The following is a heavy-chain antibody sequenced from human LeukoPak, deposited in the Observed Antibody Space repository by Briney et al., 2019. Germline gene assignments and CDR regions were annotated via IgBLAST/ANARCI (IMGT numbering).Heavy chain of an antibody. D-gene: IGHD4-17*01. CDR2: INSDSGGT. CDR3: ARDTITVTTPYFDY. V-gene: IGHV1-2*02. J-gene: IGHJ4*02. Sequence: ASVKVSCKASGYTFTGYYIDWVRQAPGQGLEWMGWINSDSGGTNHAQKFQGRVTMTRDTSTSTAYMELSSLRSDDTAFYYCARDTITVTTPYFDYWGQGTLVTVPS. CDR1: GYTFTGYY.